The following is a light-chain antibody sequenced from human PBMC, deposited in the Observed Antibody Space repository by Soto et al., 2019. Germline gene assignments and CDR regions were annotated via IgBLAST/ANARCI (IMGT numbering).Light chain of an antibody. CDR3: QQRSNWPLT. J-gene: IGKJ4*01. CDR1: QSISSW. Sequence: IQMTQSPSALSASVGDRVIITCRASQSISSWLAWYQQKPGKAPKLLIYDASSLESGVPSRFSGSGSGTEFTLTISSLQPDDFATYYCQQRSNWPLTFGGGTKVDIK. V-gene: IGKV1-5*01. CDR2: DAS.